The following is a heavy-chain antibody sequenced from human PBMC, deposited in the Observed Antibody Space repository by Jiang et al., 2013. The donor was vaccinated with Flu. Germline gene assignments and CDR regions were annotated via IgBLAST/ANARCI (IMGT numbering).Heavy chain of an antibody. CDR3: ARLKMVANYFDY. V-gene: IGHV4-59*08. J-gene: IGHJ4*02. Sequence: LLKPSETLSLTCTVSGGSISSYYWSWIRQPPGKGLEWIGYIYYSGSTNYNPSLKSRVTISVDTSKNQFSLKLSSVTAADTAVYYCARLKMVANYFDYWGQGTLVTVSS. CDR2: IYYSGST. D-gene: IGHD5-12*01. CDR1: GGSISSYY.